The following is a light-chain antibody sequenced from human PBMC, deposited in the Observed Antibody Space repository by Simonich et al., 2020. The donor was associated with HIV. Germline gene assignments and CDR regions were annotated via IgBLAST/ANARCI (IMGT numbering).Light chain of an antibody. CDR3: QQYYSTPT. CDR1: QSILYSSNNKNY. CDR2: WAS. V-gene: IGKV4-1*01. J-gene: IGKJ3*01. Sequence: DIVMTQSPDSLAVSLGERATFNCKSSQSILYSSNNKNYLAWYQQKPGQPTKLLIYWASTRESGVPDRFSGSGSGTDFTLTISSLQAEDVAVYYCQQYYSTPTFGPGTKVAIK.